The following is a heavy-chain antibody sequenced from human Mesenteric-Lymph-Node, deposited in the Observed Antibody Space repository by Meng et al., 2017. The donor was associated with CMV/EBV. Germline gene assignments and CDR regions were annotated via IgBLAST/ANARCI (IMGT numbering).Heavy chain of an antibody. Sequence: GGSLRLSCSASGFIFSNYWMTWVRQAPGKGLEWVANINPGGSQTFFVDSVKGRFTISRDNAKNSLYLQMNSLRAEDTAMYYCTDPPMGYWGQGTLVTVSS. D-gene: IGHD5-24*01. CDR2: INPGGSQT. J-gene: IGHJ4*02. V-gene: IGHV3-7*01. CDR3: TDPPMGY. CDR1: GFIFSNYW.